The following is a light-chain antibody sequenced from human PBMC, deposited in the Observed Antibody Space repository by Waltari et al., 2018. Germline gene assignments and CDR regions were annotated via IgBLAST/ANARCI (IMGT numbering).Light chain of an antibody. CDR3: ATWDDSLNGVV. Sequence: QSVLTQPPSASGTPGQGVTISCSGSRSNIGTNTVNWYQQLPGTAPKVLMYSNNQRPSGVPDRFSGSKSVTSASLAVSGLQSEDEGDYYCATWDDSLNGVVFGGGTKLTVL. CDR2: SNN. CDR1: RSNIGTNT. V-gene: IGLV1-44*01. J-gene: IGLJ2*01.